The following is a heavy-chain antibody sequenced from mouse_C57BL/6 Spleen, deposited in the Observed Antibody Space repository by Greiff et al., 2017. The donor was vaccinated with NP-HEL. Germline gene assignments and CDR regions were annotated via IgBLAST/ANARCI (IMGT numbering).Heavy chain of an antibody. D-gene: IGHD2-2*01. Sequence: EVKVEESGGGLVQPGGSLSLSCAASGFTFTDYYMSWVRQPPGKALEWLGFIRNKANGYTTEYSASVKGRFTISRDNSQSILYLQMHALRAEDSSTYYCARSPYGYDEAMDYWGQGTSVTVSS. V-gene: IGHV7-3*01. CDR2: IRNKANGYTT. CDR3: ARSPYGYDEAMDY. CDR1: GFTFTDYY. J-gene: IGHJ4*01.